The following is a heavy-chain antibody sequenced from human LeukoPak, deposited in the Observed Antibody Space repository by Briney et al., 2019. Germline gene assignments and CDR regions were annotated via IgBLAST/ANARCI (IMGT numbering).Heavy chain of an antibody. J-gene: IGHJ4*02. CDR3: ARDREGYSYGGGFDY. CDR1: GFTFSSYA. CDR2: ISYDGSNK. Sequence: GGSLRLSCAASGFTFSSYAMHWVRQAPGKGLGWVAVISYDGSNKYYADSVKGRFTISRDNSKNTLYLQMNSLRAEDTAVYYCARDREGYSYGGGFDYWGQGTLVTVSS. V-gene: IGHV3-30-3*01. D-gene: IGHD5-18*01.